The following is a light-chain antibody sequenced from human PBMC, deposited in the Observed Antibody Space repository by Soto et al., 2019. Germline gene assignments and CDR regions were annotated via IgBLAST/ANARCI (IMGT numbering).Light chain of an antibody. CDR3: QHDETYSST. V-gene: IGKV1-5*01. CDR2: DAS. J-gene: IGKJ1*01. Sequence: DIRMTQSPSTLSASVGDRVTITCRASQSISAWLAWYQQKPGKAPKLLIYDASNLESGVPSRFSGGGSGTDFTLTISSLQPDDSATYDCQHDETYSSTVGQGTKVEIK. CDR1: QSISAW.